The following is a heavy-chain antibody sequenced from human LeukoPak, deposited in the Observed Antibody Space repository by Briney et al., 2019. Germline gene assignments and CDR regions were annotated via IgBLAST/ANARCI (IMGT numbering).Heavy chain of an antibody. V-gene: IGHV4-4*02. CDR1: GGSISSSNW. Sequence: SETLSLTCAVSGGSISSSNWWSWVRQPPGKGLEWIGEIYHSGSTNYNPSLKSRVTISVDKSKNQFSLKLSSVTAADTAVYYCATRQDREFAFDIWGQGTMVTVSS. CDR2: IYHSGST. D-gene: IGHD3-10*01. CDR3: ATRQDREFAFDI. J-gene: IGHJ3*02.